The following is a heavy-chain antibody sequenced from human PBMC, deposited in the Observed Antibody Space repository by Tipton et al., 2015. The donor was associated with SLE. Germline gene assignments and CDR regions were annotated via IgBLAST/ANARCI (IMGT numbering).Heavy chain of an antibody. CDR1: GFTFSSYW. V-gene: IGHV3-7*01. D-gene: IGHD6-6*01. CDR3: AREAAQAYAFDI. J-gene: IGHJ3*02. CDR2: LKHDGSEN. Sequence: SLRLSCAASGFTFSSYWMSWVRQAPGKGLEWVANLKHDGSENYYVDSVKGRFTISRDNAKNSLYLQMNSLRAEDTAVYYCAREAAQAYAFDIWGQGTMVTVAS.